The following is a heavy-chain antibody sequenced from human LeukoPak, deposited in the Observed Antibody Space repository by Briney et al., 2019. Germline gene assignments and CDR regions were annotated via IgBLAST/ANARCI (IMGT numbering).Heavy chain of an antibody. CDR1: GFTFSTYA. V-gene: IGHV3-64*01. D-gene: IGHD6-6*01. Sequence: GGSLRLSCAAPGFTFSTYAMHWVRQAPGKGLDYVSAISSDGGSTYYANSVKGRFTISRDNSKNTLYLQMGSLRAEDMAVYYCARGHNSSSSGFYYYYMDVWGRGTTVTVSS. CDR3: ARGHNSSSSGFYYYYMDV. J-gene: IGHJ6*03. CDR2: ISSDGGST.